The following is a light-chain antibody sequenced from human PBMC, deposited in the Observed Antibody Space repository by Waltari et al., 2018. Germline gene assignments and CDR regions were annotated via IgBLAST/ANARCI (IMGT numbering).Light chain of an antibody. CDR2: DDS. J-gene: IGLJ3*02. CDR1: NIGSKS. V-gene: IGLV3-21*03. CDR3: QVWDSSSDHRV. Sequence: SYVLTQPPSVSVAPGKTARITCGGNNIGSKSVHWYQQKPGQAPVLVVYDDSDRPSGIPARLSGSNSGNTATLTISRVEAGDEADYYCQVWDSSSDHRVFGGGTKLTVL.